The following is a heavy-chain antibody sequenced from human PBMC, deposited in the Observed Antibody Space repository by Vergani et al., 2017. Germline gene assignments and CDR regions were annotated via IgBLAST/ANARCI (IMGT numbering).Heavy chain of an antibody. D-gene: IGHD3-10*02. V-gene: IGHV3-9*01. CDR1: GFTFDDYA. Sequence: EVHLVESGGGLVLPGRSLRLSCASSGFTFDDYAMHWVRRAPGKGLEWVSGISWNSDSIGYADSVKDRFTISRDNAKNSLHLQMNSLRTEATALYYCAKDKGANDRGSFDYWGQGTLVTVSS. CDR2: ISWNSDSI. CDR3: AKDKGANDRGSFDY. J-gene: IGHJ4*02.